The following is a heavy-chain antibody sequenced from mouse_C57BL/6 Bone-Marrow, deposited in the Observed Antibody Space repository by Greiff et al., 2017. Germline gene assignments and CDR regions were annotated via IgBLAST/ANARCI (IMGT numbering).Heavy chain of an antibody. CDR1: GYTFTSYW. CDR2: IHPNSGST. Sequence: QVQLQQPGAELVKPGASVKLSCKASGYTFTSYWMHWVKQRPGQGLEWIGMIHPNSGSTNYNEKFKSKATLTVDKSSSTAYMQLSSLTSEDSAVYYGATSNEGHRFAYWGQGTLVTVSA. D-gene: IGHD6-1*01. V-gene: IGHV1-64*01. CDR3: ATSNEGHRFAY. J-gene: IGHJ3*01.